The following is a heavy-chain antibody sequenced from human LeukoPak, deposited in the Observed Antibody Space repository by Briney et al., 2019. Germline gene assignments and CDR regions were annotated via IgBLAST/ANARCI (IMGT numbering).Heavy chain of an antibody. Sequence: PGGSLILSCAASGFTFDDYAMHWVRQAPGKGLEWVSGISWNSGSIGYADSVKGRFTISRDNAKNSLYLQMNSLRAEDTALYYCAKLGSEVTYYYDSSGYSYYDYWGQGTLVTVSS. CDR2: ISWNSGSI. CDR3: AKLGSEVTYYYDSSGYSYYDY. CDR1: GFTFDDYA. D-gene: IGHD3-22*01. J-gene: IGHJ4*02. V-gene: IGHV3-9*01.